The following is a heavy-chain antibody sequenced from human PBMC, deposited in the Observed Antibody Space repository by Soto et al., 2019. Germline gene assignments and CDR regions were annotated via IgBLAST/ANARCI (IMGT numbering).Heavy chain of an antibody. J-gene: IGHJ6*02. CDR2: INAGNGNT. D-gene: IGHD3-22*01. CDR1: GYTFTSYA. Sequence: ASVKVSCKASGYTFTSYAMHWVRQAPGQRLEWMGWINAGNGNTKYSQKFQGRVTITRDTSAGTAYMELSSLRSEDTAVYYCARVGVTMIVPGWGMDVWGQGTTVTVSS. V-gene: IGHV1-3*01. CDR3: ARVGVTMIVPGWGMDV.